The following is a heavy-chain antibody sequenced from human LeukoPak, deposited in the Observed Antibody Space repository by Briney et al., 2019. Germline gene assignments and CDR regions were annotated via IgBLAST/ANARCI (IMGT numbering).Heavy chain of an antibody. J-gene: IGHJ4*02. CDR1: GFSFSDYS. CDR3: ARDPRMAAAGTGDY. V-gene: IGHV3-48*04. D-gene: IGHD6-13*01. CDR2: INTDSRTI. Sequence: PGRSLRLSCAASGFSFSDYSMNWVRQAPGKGLEWVSYINTDSRTIKYADSVKGRFTISRDNAKNSLYLQMNSLRAEDTAAYYCARDPRMAAAGTGDYWGQGTLVTVSS.